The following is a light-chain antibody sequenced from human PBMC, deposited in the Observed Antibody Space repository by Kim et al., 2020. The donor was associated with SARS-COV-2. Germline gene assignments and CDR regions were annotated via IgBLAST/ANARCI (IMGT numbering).Light chain of an antibody. V-gene: IGKV1-33*01. J-gene: IGKJ3*01. Sequence: APGGDRVTITSQSSQANANNLNWYQPKPGKAPNLVIHDASTSETGVPSRLSGSVPGTHFTFTISSLQPEDIATYYCQQYDNLPLAFGPGTTVDI. CDR2: DAS. CDR1: QANANN. CDR3: QQYDNLPLA.